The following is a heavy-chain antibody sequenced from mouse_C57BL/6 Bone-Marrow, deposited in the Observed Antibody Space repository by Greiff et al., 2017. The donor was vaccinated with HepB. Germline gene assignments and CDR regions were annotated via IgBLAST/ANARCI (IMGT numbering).Heavy chain of an antibody. CDR3: ARSFYYSNYEGGFAY. CDR1: GYTFTSYG. J-gene: IGHJ3*01. D-gene: IGHD2-5*01. CDR2: IYPRSGNT. Sequence: QVQLQQSGAELARPGASVKLSCKASGYTFTSYGISWVKQRTGQGLEWIGEIYPRSGNTYYNEKFKGKATLTADKSSSTAYMELRSLTSEDSAVYFCARSFYYSNYEGGFAYWGQGTLVTVSA. V-gene: IGHV1-81*01.